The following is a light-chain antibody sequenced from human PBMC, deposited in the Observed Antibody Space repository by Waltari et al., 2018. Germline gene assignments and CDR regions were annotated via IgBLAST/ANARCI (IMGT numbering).Light chain of an antibody. CDR1: SSDVGGYNY. CDR2: DVN. Sequence: QSALPQPASVSGSPGQSITISSTGSSSDVGGYNYFSWYQQHPGKAPKLMISDVNKRPSGVSNRFSGSKSDNTASLTISGLQAEDEAHYYCTSFTSSSTIVFGGGTKLTVL. V-gene: IGLV2-14*03. J-gene: IGLJ2*01. CDR3: TSFTSSSTIV.